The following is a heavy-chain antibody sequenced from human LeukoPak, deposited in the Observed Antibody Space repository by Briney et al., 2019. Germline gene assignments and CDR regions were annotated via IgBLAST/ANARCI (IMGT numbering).Heavy chain of an antibody. CDR1: GGSVSSGDYY. Sequence: PSETLSLTCTVSGGSVSSGDYYWSWIRKPPGRGLEWIGYIQYSGTTYYNPSLKRRVTILLDASKNQFSLRLSSVTAADTAVYYCARDTYNWNVDVLDIWGQGTMVTVSS. CDR3: ARDTYNWNVDVLDI. V-gene: IGHV4-30-4*01. CDR2: IQYSGTT. J-gene: IGHJ3*02. D-gene: IGHD1-20*01.